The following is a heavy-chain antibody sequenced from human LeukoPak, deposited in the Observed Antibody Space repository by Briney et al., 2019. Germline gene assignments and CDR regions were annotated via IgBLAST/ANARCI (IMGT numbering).Heavy chain of an antibody. CDR2: IYYSGST. J-gene: IGHJ4*02. CDR1: GGSISSNSYY. D-gene: IGHD4-17*01. V-gene: IGHV4-39*01. Sequence: SETLSLTCTVSGGSISSNSYYWGWIRQPPGKGLEWIGSIYYSGSTYYNPSLKSRVTISVDTSKNRFSLKLSSATAADTAMYYCARRGDYGDYVGLFYFDSWGQGTLVTVTS. CDR3: ARRGDYGDYVGLFYFDS.